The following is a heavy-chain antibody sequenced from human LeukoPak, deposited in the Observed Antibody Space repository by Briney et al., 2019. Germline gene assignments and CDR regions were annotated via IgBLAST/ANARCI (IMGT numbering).Heavy chain of an antibody. Sequence: GGSLRLSCAASGFTFSSYAMSWVRQAPGKGLEWVSAISGSGGSTYYADSVKGRFTISRDNSKNTLYLQMNSLRAEDTAVYYCATDDLRSSGWNLDAFDIWGQGTMVTVSS. CDR3: ATDDLRSSGWNLDAFDI. CDR2: ISGSGGST. V-gene: IGHV3-23*01. D-gene: IGHD6-19*01. J-gene: IGHJ3*02. CDR1: GFTFSSYA.